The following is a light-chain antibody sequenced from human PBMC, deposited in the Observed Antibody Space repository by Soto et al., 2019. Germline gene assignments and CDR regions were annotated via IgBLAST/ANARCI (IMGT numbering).Light chain of an antibody. J-gene: IGKJ1*01. CDR1: QIVSIF. CDR3: QKYGSSHKT. Sequence: EIVLTQSPATLSLSPGERATLSCRASQIVSIFLTWYQQKPGQAPRLLIYDASQRATGIPARFSGSGSGTDLTLTISSLQAEDFAVYYCQKYGSSHKTLGQGTKVDIK. V-gene: IGKV3-11*01. CDR2: DAS.